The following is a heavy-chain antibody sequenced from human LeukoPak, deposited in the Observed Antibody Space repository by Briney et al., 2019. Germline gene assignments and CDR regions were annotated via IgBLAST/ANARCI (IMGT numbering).Heavy chain of an antibody. J-gene: IGHJ6*02. Sequence: SETLSLTCTVSGVSISPYYWSWIRQPPGKGLEWIGYIYYSGSTNYNPSLKSRVTISVDTSKNQFSLKLSSVTAADTAVYYCAGYSYERAYYYYGMDVWGQGTTVTVSS. CDR2: IYYSGST. CDR3: AGYSYERAYYYYGMDV. V-gene: IGHV4-59*08. D-gene: IGHD5-18*01. CDR1: GVSISPYY.